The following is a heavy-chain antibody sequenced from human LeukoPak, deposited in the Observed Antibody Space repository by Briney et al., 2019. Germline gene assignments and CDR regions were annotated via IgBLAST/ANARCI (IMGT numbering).Heavy chain of an antibody. D-gene: IGHD6-13*01. CDR3: ARSWYSSSWYGYYGMDV. V-gene: IGHV4-34*01. Sequence: SETLSLTCAVYGGSFSGYYWSWIRQPPGKGLEWIGEINHSGSTNYNPSLKSRVTISVDTSKNQFSLKLSSVTAADTAVYYCARSWYSSSWYGYYGMDVWGQGTTVTVSS. CDR2: INHSGST. CDR1: GGSFSGYY. J-gene: IGHJ6*02.